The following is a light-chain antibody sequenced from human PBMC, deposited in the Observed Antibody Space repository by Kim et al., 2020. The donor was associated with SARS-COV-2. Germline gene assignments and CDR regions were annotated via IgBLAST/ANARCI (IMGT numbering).Light chain of an antibody. CDR1: QGISNF. CDR2: RAS. CDR3: QKYNSTPLT. J-gene: IGKJ4*01. Sequence: EIQMTHSPSALSASVGDRVTITYRASQGISNFLAWYQLKPGEVPKLLIYRASTLQSGVPSPFSGSGSGTEFTLTISSLQPEDVSTYYCQKYNSTPLTFGGGTKLEI. V-gene: IGKV1-27*01.